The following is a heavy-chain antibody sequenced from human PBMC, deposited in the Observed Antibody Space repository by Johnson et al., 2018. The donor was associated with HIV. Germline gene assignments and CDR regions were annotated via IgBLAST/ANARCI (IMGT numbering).Heavy chain of an antibody. D-gene: IGHD2-15*01. CDR1: GFTFSSYA. Sequence: VQLVESGGGLVQPGGSLRLSCAASGFTFSSYAMHWVRQAPGKGLECVSAISSDGSSSAAADSVKGLFTISRDGAKNTLYLQMNSLRAEDTAVYYCAREGIYCTGGRCYVAAFDIWGQGTKVTVSS. J-gene: IGHJ3*02. V-gene: IGHV3-64*04. CDR3: AREGIYCTGGRCYVAAFDI. CDR2: ISSDGSSS.